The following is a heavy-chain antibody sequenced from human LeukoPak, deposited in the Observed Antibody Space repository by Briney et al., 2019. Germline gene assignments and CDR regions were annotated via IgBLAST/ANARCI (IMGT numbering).Heavy chain of an antibody. D-gene: IGHD3-16*01. Sequence: PSETLSLTCTVSGGSISSADYYWSWIRQPPGKGLEWIGYIYYSGSTYYNPSLKSRVTISVDTSKNQLSLKLSSVTAADTAVYYCARGRGTPYFDYWGQGTLVTVSS. CDR1: GGSISSADYY. CDR3: ARGRGTPYFDY. CDR2: IYYSGST. J-gene: IGHJ4*02. V-gene: IGHV4-30-4*01.